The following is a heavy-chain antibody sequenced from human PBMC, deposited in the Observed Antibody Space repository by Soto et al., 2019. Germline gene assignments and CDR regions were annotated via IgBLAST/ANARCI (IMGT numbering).Heavy chain of an antibody. D-gene: IGHD2-2*01. V-gene: IGHV3-74*01. CDR2: LNTDGTNT. CDR3: ARGEWVVPASIFDY. J-gene: IGHJ4*02. CDR1: GFTFSSYW. Sequence: HPGGSLRLSCAGSGFTFSSYWMHWVRQAPGKGLVWVSRLNTDGTNTTYADSVKGRFTIFRDNAKNTLYLQMNSLRAEDTAVYYCARGEWVVPASIFDYWGQGALVTVSS.